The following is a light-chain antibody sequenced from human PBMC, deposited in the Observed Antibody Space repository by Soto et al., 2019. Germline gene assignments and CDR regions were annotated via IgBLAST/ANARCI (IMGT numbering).Light chain of an antibody. CDR3: QQYHTFWT. J-gene: IGKJ1*01. CDR1: QTITRW. Sequence: DIQMTQSPSTLSASVGDRVTIACRANQTITRWLAWYLQKPGRAPKLLIFDASTLESGVPSRFSGSGYGTEFTLTISSLQPEDFATYYCQQYHTFWTFGQGTTVEVK. V-gene: IGKV1-5*01. CDR2: DAS.